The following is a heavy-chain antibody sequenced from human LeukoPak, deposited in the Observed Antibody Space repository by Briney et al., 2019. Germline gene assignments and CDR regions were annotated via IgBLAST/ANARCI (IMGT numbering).Heavy chain of an antibody. V-gene: IGHV1-2*02. CDR3: ARHMTTANNWFDP. CDR2: INPTSGGT. J-gene: IGHJ5*02. CDR1: GYTFTGYY. D-gene: IGHD4-17*01. Sequence: ASVKVSCKASGYTFTGYYMHWVRQAPGQGLEWMGWINPTSGGTNYAQKFQGRVTMTRDTSISTAYMELSRLRSDDTAVYYCARHMTTANNWFDPWGQGTLVTVSS.